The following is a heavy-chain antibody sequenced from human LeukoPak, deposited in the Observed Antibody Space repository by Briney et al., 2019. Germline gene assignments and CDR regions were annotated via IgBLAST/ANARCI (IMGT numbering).Heavy chain of an antibody. CDR3: TRDSYPHPAHNFDY. D-gene: IGHD5-18*01. V-gene: IGHV3-33*08. CDR1: GHTFSSYN. Sequence: PGGSLTLSCAASGHTFSSYNMNWIRQAPGKGLEWVAVIWYDGTNKYYADSVKGRFTISRDNSKNTLYLQMNSLRAEDTAVYYCTRDSYPHPAHNFDYWGQGTLVTVSS. J-gene: IGHJ4*02. CDR2: IWYDGTNK.